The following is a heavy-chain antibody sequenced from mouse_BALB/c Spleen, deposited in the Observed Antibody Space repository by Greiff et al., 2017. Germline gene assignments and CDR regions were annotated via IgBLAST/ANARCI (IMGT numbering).Heavy chain of an antibody. Sequence: EVKLMESGPGLVKPSQSLSLTCSVTGYSITSGYYWNWIRQFPGNKLEWMGYISYDGSNNYNPSLKNRISITRDTSKNQFFLKLNSVTTEDTATYYCARDGYYPLYAMDYWGQGTSVTVSS. J-gene: IGHJ4*01. V-gene: IGHV3-6*02. CDR3: ARDGYYPLYAMDY. CDR1: GYSITSGYY. D-gene: IGHD2-3*01. CDR2: ISYDGSN.